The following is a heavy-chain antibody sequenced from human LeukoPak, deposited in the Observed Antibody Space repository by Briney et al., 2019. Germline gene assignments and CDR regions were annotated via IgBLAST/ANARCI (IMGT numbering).Heavy chain of an antibody. CDR2: IYYSGST. V-gene: IGHV4-39*01. J-gene: IGHJ4*02. CDR3: ASDSSGYYYFDY. D-gene: IGHD3-22*01. CDR1: GGSISSYY. Sequence: PSETLSLTCTVSGGSISSYYWGWIRQPPGKGLEWIGSIYYSGSTYYNPSLKSRVTISVDTSKNQFSLKLSSVTAADTAVYYCASDSSGYYYFDYWGQGTLVTVSS.